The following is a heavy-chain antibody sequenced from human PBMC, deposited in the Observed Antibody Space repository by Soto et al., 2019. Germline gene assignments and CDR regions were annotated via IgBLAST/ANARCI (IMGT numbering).Heavy chain of an antibody. CDR2: IYYSGST. J-gene: IGHJ6*02. D-gene: IGHD3-3*01. V-gene: IGHV4-39*01. CDR1: GGSISSSSYY. CDR3: ARLKGAKTYYDFWSGYFGYYGMDV. Sequence: SETLSLTCTVSGGSISSSSYYWGWIRQPPGKGLEWIGSIYYSGSTYYNPSLKSRVTISVDTSKNQFSLKLSSVTAADTAVYYCARLKGAKTYYDFWSGYFGYYGMDVWGQGTTVTVS.